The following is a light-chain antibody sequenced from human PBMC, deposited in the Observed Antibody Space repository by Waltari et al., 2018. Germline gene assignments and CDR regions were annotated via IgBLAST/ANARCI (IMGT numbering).Light chain of an antibody. CDR3: SSYTTSSAPGV. Sequence: QSALTQPASVSGSPGQSITISCSGTDSDVGAYDFVSWYQQHPGKAPHLITYEVSNRPSGIPIRFSASKSGNTASLTISGLQAEDEADYYCSSYTTSSAPGVFGTGTRVTVL. CDR1: DSDVGAYDF. V-gene: IGLV2-14*01. CDR2: EVS. J-gene: IGLJ1*01.